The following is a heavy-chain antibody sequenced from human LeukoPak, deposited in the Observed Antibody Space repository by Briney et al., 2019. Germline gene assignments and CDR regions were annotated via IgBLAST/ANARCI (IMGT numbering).Heavy chain of an antibody. J-gene: IGHJ4*02. CDR3: ASSRAAAGYDY. Sequence: ASVKVSCKASGGTFSSYAISWVRQAPGQGLEWMGWINPNSGGTNYAQKFQGRVTMTRDTSISTAYMELSRLRSDDTAVYYCASSRAAAGYDYWGQGTLVTVSS. CDR1: GGTFSSYA. D-gene: IGHD6-13*01. V-gene: IGHV1-2*02. CDR2: INPNSGGT.